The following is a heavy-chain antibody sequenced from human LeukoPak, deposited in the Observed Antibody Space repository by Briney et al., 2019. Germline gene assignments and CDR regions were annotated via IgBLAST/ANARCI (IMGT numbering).Heavy chain of an antibody. D-gene: IGHD3-22*01. CDR1: GYTFTNHD. CDR2: MHSNSGNT. J-gene: IGHJ3*02. Sequence: ASVKVSCKASGYTFTNHDINWVRQASGQGLEWMGWMHSNSGNTGYAQKFRGRVSMTTNPSISTAYMELSSLRSEDTAIYYCARAVRDYYDSSGNYDAFDIWGQGTMVTVSS. V-gene: IGHV1-8*01. CDR3: ARAVRDYYDSSGNYDAFDI.